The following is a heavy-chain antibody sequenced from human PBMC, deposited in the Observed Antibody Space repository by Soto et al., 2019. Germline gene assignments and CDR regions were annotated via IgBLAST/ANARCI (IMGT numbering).Heavy chain of an antibody. Sequence: GGSLRLSCAASGFTFSSYSMNWVRQAPGKGLEWVSYISSSSSTIYYADSVKGRFTISRDNAKNSLYLQMNSLRAEDTAVYYCASIILWFGESTTNWFDPWGQGTLVTVSS. D-gene: IGHD3-10*01. CDR1: GFTFSSYS. V-gene: IGHV3-48*01. J-gene: IGHJ5*02. CDR3: ASIILWFGESTTNWFDP. CDR2: ISSSSSTI.